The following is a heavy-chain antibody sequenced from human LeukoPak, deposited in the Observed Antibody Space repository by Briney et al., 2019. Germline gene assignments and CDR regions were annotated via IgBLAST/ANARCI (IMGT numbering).Heavy chain of an antibody. CDR1: GGSISSGGYS. CDR2: IYHSGST. Sequence: PSQTLSLTCAVSGGSISSGGYSWSWIRQPPGKGLEWIGYIYHSGSTYYNPSHKSLVTISVDRSKNQYSLKLSSVTAADTAVYYCARDYGGNVADYWGQGTRVTVSS. J-gene: IGHJ4*02. V-gene: IGHV4-30-2*01. CDR3: ARDYGGNVADY. D-gene: IGHD4-23*01.